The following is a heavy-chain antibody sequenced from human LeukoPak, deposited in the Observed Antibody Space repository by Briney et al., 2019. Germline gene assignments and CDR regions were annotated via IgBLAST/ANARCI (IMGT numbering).Heavy chain of an antibody. CDR3: AEARVVGANTVNYDC. D-gene: IGHD1-26*01. CDR2: ISDSGGST. Sequence: GGSLRLSCAASGFTFSTYAMSWVRQAQGKGLEWVSGISDSGGSTFYADSVKGRFTISRDNSKNTLYLQMNSLRAEDTAVYYCAEARVVGANTVNYDCWGQGTLVTVSS. V-gene: IGHV3-23*01. CDR1: GFTFSTYA. J-gene: IGHJ4*02.